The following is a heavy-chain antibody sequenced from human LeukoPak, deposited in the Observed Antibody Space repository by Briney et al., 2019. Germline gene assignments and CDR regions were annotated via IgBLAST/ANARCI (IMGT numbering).Heavy chain of an antibody. CDR1: GGSIGNYY. J-gene: IGHJ4*02. CDR2: IYYSGAT. CDR3: ARFGITVVRGGKYYFDY. V-gene: IGHV4-59*08. D-gene: IGHD3-10*01. Sequence: SETLSLTCTVSGGSIGNYYWSWIRQPPGKGLEWIGHIYYSGATKYNPPLKSRITISVDTSKNQFSLMLSSVTAADTAVYYCARFGITVVRGGKYYFDYWGQGTLVTVSS.